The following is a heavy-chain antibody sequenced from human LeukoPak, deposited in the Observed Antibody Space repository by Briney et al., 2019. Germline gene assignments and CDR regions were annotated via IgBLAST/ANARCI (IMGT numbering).Heavy chain of an antibody. V-gene: IGHV1-3*01. CDR1: GYTFIDYT. Sequence: VASVKVSCKASGYTFIDYTMHWLRQAPGQRLDWMGWINGGSGNTKYSPEFQGRVTITRDTSASTGYMELSSLRSEDTAVYYCANPRYDSSGYYHVDWGQGTLVTVSS. J-gene: IGHJ4*02. CDR2: INGGSGNT. D-gene: IGHD3-22*01. CDR3: ANPRYDSSGYYHVD.